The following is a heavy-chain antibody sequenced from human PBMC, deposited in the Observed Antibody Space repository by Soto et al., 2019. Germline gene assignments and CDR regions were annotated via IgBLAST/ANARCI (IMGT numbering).Heavy chain of an antibody. J-gene: IGHJ4*02. Sequence: QITLKESGPTLVKPTQTLTLTCTFSGFSLSTSGVGVGWIRQPPGKALEWLALIYGNDDKRYSPSLKSRLTIAKDTSKNQVVLNMTNMDPVDTATYFCARRPRYSNYVDYWGQGTLVTVSS. D-gene: IGHD4-4*01. CDR3: ARRPRYSNYVDY. CDR2: IYGNDDK. V-gene: IGHV2-5*01. CDR1: GFSLSTSGVG.